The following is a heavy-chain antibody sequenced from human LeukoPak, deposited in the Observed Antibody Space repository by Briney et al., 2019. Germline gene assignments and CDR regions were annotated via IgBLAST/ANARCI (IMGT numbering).Heavy chain of an antibody. CDR3: ATTASYCGGDCYPPAWWI. Sequence: SQTLSLTCTVSGGSISSGENYWSWMRQPPGKGLEWLGCIYYSGSTYYNPSLKSRVTISVDTSKNQFSLKLSSVTAADTAVYYCATTASYCGGDCYPPAWWIWGQGTMVTVSS. J-gene: IGHJ3*02. D-gene: IGHD2-21*02. CDR2: IYYSGST. CDR1: GGSISSGENY. V-gene: IGHV4-31*03.